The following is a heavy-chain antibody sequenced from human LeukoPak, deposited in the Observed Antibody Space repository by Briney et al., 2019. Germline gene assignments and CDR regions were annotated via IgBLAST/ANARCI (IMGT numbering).Heavy chain of an antibody. CDR2: IYSGGTT. V-gene: IGHV3-53*04. CDR3: ARVDTVMAYYFDL. CDR1: GFTVSTNC. Sequence: GGSLRLSCAASGFTVSTNCMTWVRQAPGKGLKWVSTIYSGGTTYYADSVMGRFTTSRHNSRNTLYLQMNSLRAEDTAVYYCARVDTVMAYYFDLWGQGTLVTVSS. J-gene: IGHJ4*02. D-gene: IGHD5-18*01.